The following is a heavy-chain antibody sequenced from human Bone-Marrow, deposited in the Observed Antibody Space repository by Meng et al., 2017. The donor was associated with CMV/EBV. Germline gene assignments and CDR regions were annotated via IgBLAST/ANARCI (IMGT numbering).Heavy chain of an antibody. CDR1: GGSISSTSYY. Sequence: GSLRLSCPVSGGSISSTSYYWGWIRQPPGKGPEWIGSIYYRGSTHYNPSLKSRVTISLDTSKNQFSLKLSSVTAADTAVYYCARDGRGYCTSTSCFSSGFDSWGQGTTVTVSS. J-gene: IGHJ5*01. V-gene: IGHV4-39*07. CDR3: ARDGRGYCTSTSCFSSGFDS. CDR2: IYYRGST. D-gene: IGHD2-2*01.